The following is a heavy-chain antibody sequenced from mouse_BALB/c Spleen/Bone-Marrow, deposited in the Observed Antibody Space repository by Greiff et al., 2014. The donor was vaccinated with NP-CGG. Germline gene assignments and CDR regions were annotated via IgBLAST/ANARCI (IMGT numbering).Heavy chain of an antibody. D-gene: IGHD3-1*01. J-gene: IGHJ2*01. CDR1: GFNIKDTY. CDR3: ASDPSGFDY. CDR2: IDPANGNT. Sequence: VHVKQSGAELVKPGASVKLSCSVSGFNIKDTYLHWVKQRPEQGLEWIGMIDPANGNTKYDPKFQDKATVTTGTSSNIAYLQLSSLTSEDTGVYYCASDPSGFDYWGQGTTLTVS. V-gene: IGHV14-3*02.